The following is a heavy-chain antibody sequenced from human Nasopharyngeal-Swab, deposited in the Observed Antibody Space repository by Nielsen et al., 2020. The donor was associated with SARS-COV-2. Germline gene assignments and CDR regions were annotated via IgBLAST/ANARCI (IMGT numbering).Heavy chain of an antibody. CDR3: ARGDSF. J-gene: IGHJ6*02. CDR1: GFTFSNYW. D-gene: IGHD2-21*01. CDR2: IYLDGSTT. V-gene: IGHV3-74*01. Sequence: GGSLRLSCVASGFTFSNYWMHWVRQAPGKGLVWVSRIYLDGSTTTYAGSVKGRFTISRDNAKNTLYLQMNSLRGEDTAVYYCARGDSFWGQGTTVTVSS.